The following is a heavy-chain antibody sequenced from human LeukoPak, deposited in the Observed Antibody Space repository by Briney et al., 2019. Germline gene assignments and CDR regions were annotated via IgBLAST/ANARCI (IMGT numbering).Heavy chain of an antibody. D-gene: IGHD3-3*01. J-gene: IGHJ5*02. CDR2: SSSSGGYT. Sequence: GGSLRLSCAASGLPLSSYAMSWVRQAPEEGLEWVKASSSSGGYTYYAFSVKSRYTITRDNSKNTLYLQMNSVRAEDTAVYYCAKDGGTIYNWFDPWGQGTLVTVSS. V-gene: IGHV3-23*01. CDR3: AKDGGTIYNWFDP. CDR1: GLPLSSYA.